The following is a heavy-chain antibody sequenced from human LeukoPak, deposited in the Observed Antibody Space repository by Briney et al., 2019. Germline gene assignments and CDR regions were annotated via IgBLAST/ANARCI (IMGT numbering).Heavy chain of an antibody. CDR2: ISQTGTT. V-gene: IGHV4-38-2*02. D-gene: IGHD3/OR15-3a*01. J-gene: IGHJ4*02. Sequence: NPSETLSLTCTVSGYSIDSGYYWGWIRQPPGKGLEWIGSISQTGTTYFNPSLKSRVSMSLDTSKNQFSLKVNSVTAADTAVYHSWTQEIEIYDYCGQGKRGPVSS. CDR1: GYSIDSGYY. CDR3: WTQEIEIYDY.